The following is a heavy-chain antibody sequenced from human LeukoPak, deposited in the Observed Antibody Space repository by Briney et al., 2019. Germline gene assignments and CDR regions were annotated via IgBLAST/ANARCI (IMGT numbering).Heavy chain of an antibody. CDR1: GDSVSSNSAT. Sequence: SQTLSLTCAISGDSVSSNSATWNWIRQSPSRGLEWLGRTYYRSKWYDDYAVSVKSRISINPDTSKNQFSLQLNSVSPEDTAVYYCAREVPRTYYFDYWGQGTLVTVSS. CDR3: AREVPRTYYFDY. V-gene: IGHV6-1*01. J-gene: IGHJ4*02. CDR2: TYYRSKWYD. D-gene: IGHD1-1*01.